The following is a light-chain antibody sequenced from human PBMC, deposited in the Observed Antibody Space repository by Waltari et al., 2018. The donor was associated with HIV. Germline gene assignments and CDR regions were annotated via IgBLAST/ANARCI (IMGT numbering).Light chain of an antibody. J-gene: IGLJ3*02. V-gene: IGLV1-44*01. Sequence: QSVLTQPPSASGTPGQRVIIPCSGSSSNIGSNTVNWYQQLPGTAPKPLIYRNSHRPPWVPDRFSVAKSCPYASLAISGLQSEAEADYHCAACHDSLNACVFGGGTKLTVL. CDR3: AACHDSLNACV. CDR1: SSNIGSNT. CDR2: RNS.